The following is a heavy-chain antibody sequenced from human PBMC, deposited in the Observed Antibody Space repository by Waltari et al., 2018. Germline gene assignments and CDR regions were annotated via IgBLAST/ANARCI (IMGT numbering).Heavy chain of an antibody. CDR3: ARDPPVGGFDY. J-gene: IGHJ4*02. Sequence: QVQLVESGGGVVQPGRSLRLSCAASGFTFSSYGMHWVRQAPGKGLEWVAVIWYDGSNKYYAASGKGRFTISRDNSKNTLYLQMNSLRAEDTAVYYCARDPPVGGFDYWGQGTLVTVSS. CDR2: IWYDGSNK. V-gene: IGHV3-33*01. CDR1: GFTFSSYG. D-gene: IGHD3-16*01.